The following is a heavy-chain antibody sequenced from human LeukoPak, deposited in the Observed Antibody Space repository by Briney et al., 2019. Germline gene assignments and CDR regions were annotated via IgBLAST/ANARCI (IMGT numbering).Heavy chain of an antibody. D-gene: IGHD6-19*01. CDR3: ARAFSASKSCDY. CDR2: IRPSNGNR. J-gene: IGHJ4*02. Sequence: GASVNVSCRTSGYDFSTYGITWVRQAPGQGLEYMGWIRPSNGNRNYAQKVQDRVTLTTDTSTSTVYMELRSLRSDDTAVYYCARAFSASKSCDYWGQGTLVTVSS. CDR1: GYDFSTYG. V-gene: IGHV1-18*01.